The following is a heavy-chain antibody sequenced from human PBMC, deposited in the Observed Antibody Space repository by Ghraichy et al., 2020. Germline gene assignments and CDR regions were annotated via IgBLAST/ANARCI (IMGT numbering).Heavy chain of an antibody. CDR1: GGSISSSSYF. Sequence: SETLSLTCTVSGGSISSSSYFWGWIRQPPGKGLEWIGSIHYGGTTYYNPSLKSRVTISVDTSKNQFSLKLTSVTAAATAVYYCASEYSRSAEFDYWGQGTLVTVSS. D-gene: IGHD6-6*01. CDR3: ASEYSRSAEFDY. V-gene: IGHV4-39*01. CDR2: IHYGGTT. J-gene: IGHJ4*02.